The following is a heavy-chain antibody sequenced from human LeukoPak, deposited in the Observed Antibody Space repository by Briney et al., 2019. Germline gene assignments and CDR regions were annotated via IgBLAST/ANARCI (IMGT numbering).Heavy chain of an antibody. CDR2: IYYSGTT. V-gene: IGHV4-39*07. CDR1: GGSISSSSYY. CDR3: LESWFDP. D-gene: IGHD5-18*01. Sequence: SETLSLTCTVSGGSISSSSYYWGWIRQPPGKGLEWIGSIYYSGTTYYNPSLKSRVTISVDTSKNQFSLDTAVYYCAREGYSYVLESWFDPWGQGTLVTVSS. J-gene: IGHJ5*02.